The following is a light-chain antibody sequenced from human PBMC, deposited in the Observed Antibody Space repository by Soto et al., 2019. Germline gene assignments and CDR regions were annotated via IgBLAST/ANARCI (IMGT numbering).Light chain of an antibody. J-gene: IGKJ2*01. V-gene: IGKV3-20*01. CDR2: GAS. CDR3: QEYGTPPFT. CDR1: QSITSNY. Sequence: IVLTQSPDTLSLSPGEGATLSCRASQSITSNYLAWYQRKPGQAPKLLIYGASNRPTGISDRFSGSGSGTDFTLTITRLEPEDFAVYYCQEYGTPPFTFGQGTKLQIK.